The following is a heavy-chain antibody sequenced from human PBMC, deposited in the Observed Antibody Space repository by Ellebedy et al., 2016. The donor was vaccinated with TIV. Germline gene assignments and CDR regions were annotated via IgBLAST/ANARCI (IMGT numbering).Heavy chain of an antibody. V-gene: IGHV1-3*01. J-gene: IGHJ4*02. CDR1: GYIFTTYA. CDR3: ARGYSYEFDY. CDR2: INLGIGDT. Sequence: AASVQVSCKTSGYIFTTYAMHWVRQAPGQSLEWMGWINLGIGDTKYSQNFQCRLTITSDASASTVYMELSSLRSGDTAVYFCARGYSYEFDYWGQGTLVTGSS. D-gene: IGHD5-18*01.